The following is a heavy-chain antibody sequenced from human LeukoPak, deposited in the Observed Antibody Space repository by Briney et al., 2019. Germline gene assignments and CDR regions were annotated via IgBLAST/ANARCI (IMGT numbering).Heavy chain of an antibody. D-gene: IGHD2-15*01. CDR3: AREAAPVAAAQPDAVDI. J-gene: IGHJ3*02. Sequence: GGSLRLSCAVSGFTFSSYEMNWVRQAPGKGLEWVSYISDSGSAKYYSDSVKGRFTTSRDNAKKSLYLQMSSLRPEDTAVYYCAREAAPVAAAQPDAVDIWGQGTMVSVSS. CDR1: GFTFSSYE. CDR2: ISDSGSAK. V-gene: IGHV3-48*03.